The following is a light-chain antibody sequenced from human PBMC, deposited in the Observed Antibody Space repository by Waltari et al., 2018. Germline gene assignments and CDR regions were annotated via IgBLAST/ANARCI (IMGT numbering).Light chain of an antibody. CDR2: GAS. V-gene: IGKV1-39*01. Sequence: DIQLTQSPFSLFASVGDRVTIACRASQNINSYLNWDHQKPGKAPNLLIYGASSLQSGVPSRFSGSGSGTDFTLTIYSLQPEDFATYFCQQSFITPKTFGQGTKVEIK. CDR3: QQSFITPKT. J-gene: IGKJ1*01. CDR1: QNINSY.